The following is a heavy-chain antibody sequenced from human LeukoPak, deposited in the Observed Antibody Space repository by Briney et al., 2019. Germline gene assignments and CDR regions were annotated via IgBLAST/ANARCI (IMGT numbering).Heavy chain of an antibody. J-gene: IGHJ4*02. V-gene: IGHV1-18*01. CDR3: ARVEDIVVVVAAKLGERYFDY. D-gene: IGHD2-15*01. CDR2: ISAYNGNT. Sequence: ASVKVSCKASGYTFTSYGISWVRQAPGQGLEWMGWISAYNGNTNYAQTLQGGVTMTTDTSTSTAYMELRSLRSDDTAVYYCARVEDIVVVVAAKLGERYFDYWGQGTLVTVSS. CDR1: GYTFTSYG.